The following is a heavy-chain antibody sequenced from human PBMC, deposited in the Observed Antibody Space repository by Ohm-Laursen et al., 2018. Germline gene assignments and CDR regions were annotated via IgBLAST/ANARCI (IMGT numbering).Heavy chain of an antibody. J-gene: IGHJ6*02. CDR1: GFTFSSYW. Sequence: GSLRLSCTASGFTFSSYWMHWVRQAPGKGLEWVSRINRDGSSTSYADSVKGRFTISRDNAKNTLYLQMNSLRAEDTAVYYCARDVGYSRSSYYYYGMDVWGQGTTVTVSS. V-gene: IGHV3-74*01. D-gene: IGHD6-13*01. CDR2: INRDGSST. CDR3: ARDVGYSRSSYYYYGMDV.